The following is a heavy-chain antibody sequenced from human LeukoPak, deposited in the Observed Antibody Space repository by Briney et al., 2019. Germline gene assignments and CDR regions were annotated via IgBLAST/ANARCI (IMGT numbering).Heavy chain of an antibody. J-gene: IGHJ5*02. Sequence: SETLSLTCAVYGGSFSGYYWSWIRQPPGKGLEWIGEINHSGSTNYNPSLKSRVTISVDTSKNQFSLKLSSVTAADTAVYYCARGPPHYVPYNWFDPWGQGTLVTVSS. V-gene: IGHV4-34*01. CDR3: ARGPPHYVPYNWFDP. CDR2: INHSGST. D-gene: IGHD3-16*01. CDR1: GGSFSGYY.